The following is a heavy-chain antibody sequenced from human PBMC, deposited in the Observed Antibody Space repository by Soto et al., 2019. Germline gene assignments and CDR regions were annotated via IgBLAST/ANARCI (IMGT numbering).Heavy chain of an antibody. D-gene: IGHD1-1*01. Sequence: GESLKISCKGSGYNFAVYWIGWVRQMPGKGLEWMGMIYPGDSDTRYSPSFQGQGTISVDKSISTAYLQWSSLKASDTAMYYCARGWKVAGDAFDIWGQGTMVSVSS. CDR3: ARGWKVAGDAFDI. V-gene: IGHV5-51*01. J-gene: IGHJ3*02. CDR2: IYPGDSDT. CDR1: GYNFAVYW.